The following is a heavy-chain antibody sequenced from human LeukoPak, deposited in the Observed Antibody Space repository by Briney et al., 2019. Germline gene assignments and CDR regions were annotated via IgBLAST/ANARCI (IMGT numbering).Heavy chain of an antibody. CDR2: INSDGSST. Sequence: KSGGSLRLSCAASGFTFTIYWMHWVRQAPGQGLVWVSRINSDGSSTSYADSVKGRFSISRDNARNTLYLQMNSLRPDDTAVYYCAREPQYWGQGTLITVSS. V-gene: IGHV3-74*01. CDR1: GFTFTIYW. CDR3: AREPQY. J-gene: IGHJ4*02.